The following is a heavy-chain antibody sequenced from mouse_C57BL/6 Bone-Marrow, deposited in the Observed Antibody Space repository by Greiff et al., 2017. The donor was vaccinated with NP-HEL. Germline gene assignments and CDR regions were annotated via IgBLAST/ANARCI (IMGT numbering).Heavy chain of an antibody. V-gene: IGHV1-72*01. Sequence: QVQLQQPGAELVKPGASVKLSCTASGYTFTSYWLHWVKQRPGRGLEWIGRIDPNSGGTKYDEKLQSQATMTVDKPSSTAYMQHSSLTSEDSAVYYYGSRLLRGNWDFDVWGTGTTVTV. CDR2: IDPNSGGT. D-gene: IGHD2-4*01. J-gene: IGHJ1*03. CDR3: GSRLLRGNWDFDV. CDR1: GYTFTSYW.